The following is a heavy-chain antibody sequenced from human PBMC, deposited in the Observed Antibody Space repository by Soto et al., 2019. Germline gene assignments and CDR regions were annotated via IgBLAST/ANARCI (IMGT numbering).Heavy chain of an antibody. Sequence: ASVKVSCKASGYTFTSYGISWVRQAPGQGLEWMGWISAYNGNTNYAQKLQGRFTMTTDTSTSTAYMELRSLTSDDTAVYYCGREGQQLAQEKYYQFNGMDVWGQGTTVTVSS. CDR2: ISAYNGNT. J-gene: IGHJ6*02. V-gene: IGHV1-18*01. CDR1: GYTFTSYG. D-gene: IGHD6-13*01. CDR3: GREGQQLAQEKYYQFNGMDV.